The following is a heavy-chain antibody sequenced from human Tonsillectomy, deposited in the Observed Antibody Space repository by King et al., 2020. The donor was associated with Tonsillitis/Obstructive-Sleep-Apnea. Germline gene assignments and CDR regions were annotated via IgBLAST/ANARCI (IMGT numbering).Heavy chain of an antibody. CDR1: GFSLSTGGVG. D-gene: IGHD3-16*01. Sequence: TLKESGPTLVKPPQTLTLTCTFSGFSLSTGGVGVGWIRQPPGKALEWLALIYWDDDNRYSPSLKSRLTITKDTSKNQVVLTMTNMDPVDTATYYCARGSYDSDAFYIWGQGTMVTVSS. J-gene: IGHJ3*02. V-gene: IGHV2-5*02. CDR2: IYWDDDN. CDR3: ARGSYDSDAFYI.